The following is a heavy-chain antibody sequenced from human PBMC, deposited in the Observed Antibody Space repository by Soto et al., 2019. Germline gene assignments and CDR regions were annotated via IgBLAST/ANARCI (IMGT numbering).Heavy chain of an antibody. CDR3: VRVEMYAGEFPPNFDR. J-gene: IGHJ4*02. V-gene: IGHV4-39*01. Sequence: SETLSLTCTVSGDSLRSSYHSWGWIRQSPGKGLEWIGSIYYTGNTYYNPSLKSLDSISVDMATNEISLRLRAESVADTAVYYCVRVEMYAGEFPPNFDRWGQGALVTVSS. CDR1: GDSLRSSYHS. D-gene: IGHD2-8*01. CDR2: IYYTGNT.